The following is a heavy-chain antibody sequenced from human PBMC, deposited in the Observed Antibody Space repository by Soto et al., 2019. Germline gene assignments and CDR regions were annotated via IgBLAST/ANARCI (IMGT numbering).Heavy chain of an antibody. CDR2: IVVGSGNT. D-gene: IGHD6-6*01. Sequence: SVKVSCKASGFTFTSSAMQWVRQARGQRLEWIGWIVVGSGNTNYAQKFQERVTITRDMSTSTAYMELSSLRSEDTAVYYCAAELYSSSSDSNYYYMDVWGKGTTVTVSS. V-gene: IGHV1-58*02. CDR1: GFTFTSSA. J-gene: IGHJ6*03. CDR3: AAELYSSSSDSNYYYMDV.